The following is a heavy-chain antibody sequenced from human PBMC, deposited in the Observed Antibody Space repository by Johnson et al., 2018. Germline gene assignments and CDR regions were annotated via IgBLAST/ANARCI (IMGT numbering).Heavy chain of an antibody. CDR1: GFTFSSYG. J-gene: IGHJ1*01. V-gene: IGHV3-30*18. CDR2: ISYDGSTK. D-gene: IGHD3-22*01. Sequence: QVQLVQSGGGVVQPGRSLRLSCAASGFTFSSYGMHWVRQAPGKGLEWVAVISYDGSTKYYADSVKGRFTISRDNSKNTVNLQMNSLGAEDKAVYYCAKDRAYYYDRSSYDNSEYFQHWGQGNLVTVSS. CDR3: AKDRAYYYDRSSYDNSEYFQH.